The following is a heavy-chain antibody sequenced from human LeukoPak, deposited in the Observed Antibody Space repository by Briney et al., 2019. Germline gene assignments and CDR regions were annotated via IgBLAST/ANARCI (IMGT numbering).Heavy chain of an antibody. V-gene: IGHV3-33*01. D-gene: IGHD3-9*01. J-gene: IGHJ4*02. CDR3: ARSTSSEYDIYHFDC. CDR1: GFTFSSYG. CDR2: IWYDGNNK. Sequence: GGSLRLSCAASGFTFSSYGMHWVRQAPGKGLEWVAVIWYDGNNKYYADSVKGRFTISRDNSKNTLYLQMNSLRAEDTAVYYCARSTSSEYDIYHFDCWGQGTLVTVSS.